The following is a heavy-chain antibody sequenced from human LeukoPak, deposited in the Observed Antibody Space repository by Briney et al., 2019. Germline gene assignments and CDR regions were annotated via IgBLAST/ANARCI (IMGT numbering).Heavy chain of an antibody. Sequence: SETLSLTCTVSGGSISSSSYYWGWIRQPPGKGLEWIGSIYYSGSTYYNPSLKSRVTISVDTSKNQFSLKLSSVTAADTAVYYCAREVVVVPAPMRSRFDPWGQGTLVTVSS. J-gene: IGHJ5*02. D-gene: IGHD2-2*01. V-gene: IGHV4-39*07. CDR3: AREVVVVPAPMRSRFDP. CDR1: GGSISSSSYY. CDR2: IYYSGST.